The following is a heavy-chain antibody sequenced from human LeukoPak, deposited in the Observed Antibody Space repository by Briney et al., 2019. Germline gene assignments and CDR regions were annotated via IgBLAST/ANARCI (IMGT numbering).Heavy chain of an antibody. J-gene: IGHJ4*02. CDR2: IYYSGST. Sequence: PSETLSLTCTVSGGSISSSSYYWGWIRQPPGKGLEWIGSIYYSGSTYYNPSLKSRVTISLDTPKNQFSPKLSSVTAADTAVYCCARHGSTDLNLHWGQGTLVTVSS. V-gene: IGHV4-39*01. CDR1: GGSISSSSYY. CDR3: ARHGSTDLNLH. D-gene: IGHD3-10*01.